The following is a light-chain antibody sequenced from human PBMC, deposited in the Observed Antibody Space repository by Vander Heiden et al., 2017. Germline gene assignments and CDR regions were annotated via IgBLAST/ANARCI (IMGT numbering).Light chain of an antibody. CDR2: DVS. CDR3: SSYTSSSTLV. CDR1: SSDVGGYNY. J-gene: IGLJ3*02. V-gene: IGLV2-14*01. Sequence: QSALTQPASVSASPGQSITISCTGTSSDVGGYNYVAWYQQKPGKAPKLMIYDVSNRPSGVSNRFSGSKSGNTASLTISGLQAEDEADYYCSSYTSSSTLVFGGGTKLTVL.